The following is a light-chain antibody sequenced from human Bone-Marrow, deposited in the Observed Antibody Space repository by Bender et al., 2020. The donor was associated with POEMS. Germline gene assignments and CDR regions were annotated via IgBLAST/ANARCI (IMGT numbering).Light chain of an antibody. CDR2: DVT. CDR3: SAYTGGYTGV. Sequence: QSALTQPASVSGSPGQSITISCAGSRSDIGGYNYVSWYQQHPHKAPKGIIYDVTVRPSGVPDRFSGSKSGNTASLIVSGLQAEDEADYYCSAYTGGYTGVFGGGTKLTVL. V-gene: IGLV2-14*03. J-gene: IGLJ3*02. CDR1: RSDIGGYNY.